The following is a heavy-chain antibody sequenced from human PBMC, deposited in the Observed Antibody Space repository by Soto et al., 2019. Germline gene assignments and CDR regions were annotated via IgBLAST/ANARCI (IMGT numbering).Heavy chain of an antibody. Sequence: GGSLRLSCAASGFTFSSYSMNWVRQAPGKGLEWVSSISSSSSYIYYADSVKGRFTISRDNAKNSLYLQMNSLRAEDTAVYYCARVRYSSSWYGRSWFDPWGQGTLVTVSS. CDR3: ARVRYSSSWYGRSWFDP. J-gene: IGHJ5*02. CDR1: GFTFSSYS. D-gene: IGHD6-13*01. CDR2: ISSSSSYI. V-gene: IGHV3-21*01.